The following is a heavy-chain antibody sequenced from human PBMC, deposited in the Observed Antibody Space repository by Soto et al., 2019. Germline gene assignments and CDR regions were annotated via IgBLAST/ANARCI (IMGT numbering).Heavy chain of an antibody. J-gene: IGHJ6*02. CDR3: ARDPNIVVVPAATYYYYGMDV. CDR1: GFTFSTYW. D-gene: IGHD2-2*01. Sequence: EVQLVESGGGLVQPGGSLRLSCAASGFTFSTYWMSWVRQAPGKGLEWVANIKQDGSEKYYVDSVKGRFTISRDNAKNSLYLQMNSLRAEVTAVYYCARDPNIVVVPAATYYYYGMDVWGQGTTVTVSS. CDR2: IKQDGSEK. V-gene: IGHV3-7*04.